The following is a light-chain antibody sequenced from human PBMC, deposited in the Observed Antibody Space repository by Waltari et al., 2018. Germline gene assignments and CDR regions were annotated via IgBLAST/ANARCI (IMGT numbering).Light chain of an antibody. J-gene: IGLJ3*02. CDR3: CSYVGGTSWV. CDR1: SSDGGNFLL. V-gene: IGLV2-23*01. Sequence: QSALTQPASVSGSPGQSISISCTGSSSDGGNFLLLSWYQQHPGKAPKVIIYEGNKRPSGLSDRFSGSKSGNTASLTISGLQPDDEADYYCCSYVGGTSWVFGGGTKLTVL. CDR2: EGN.